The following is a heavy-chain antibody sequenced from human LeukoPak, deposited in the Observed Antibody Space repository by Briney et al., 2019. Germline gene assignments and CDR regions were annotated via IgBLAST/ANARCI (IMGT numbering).Heavy chain of an antibody. CDR2: IYPGDSDT. J-gene: IGHJ3*02. CDR3: ARPTKGGRFGDHAFDI. D-gene: IGHD3-10*01. V-gene: IGHV5-51*01. Sequence: GESLKISCKGSGYNFTSYWIGWVRQMPGKGLEWMGIIYPGDSDTRYSPSFQGQVTISADKSISTAYLQWSSLKASDTAMHYCARPTKGGRFGDHAFDIWGQGTMVTVSS. CDR1: GYNFTSYW.